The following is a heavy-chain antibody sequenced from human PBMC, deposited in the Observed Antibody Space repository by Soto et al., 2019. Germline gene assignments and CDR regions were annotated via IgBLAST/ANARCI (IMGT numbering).Heavy chain of an antibody. CDR1: GGSISSSSYY. V-gene: IGHV4-39*01. J-gene: IGHJ5*02. Sequence: SETLSLTCTVSGGSISSSSYYWGWIRQPPGKGLEWIGSIYYSGSTYYNPSLKSRVTISVDTSKNQFSLKLSSVTAADTAVYYGARGLRFLEWLFAPWGQGTLVTVSS. D-gene: IGHD3-3*01. CDR2: IYYSGST. CDR3: ARGLRFLEWLFAP.